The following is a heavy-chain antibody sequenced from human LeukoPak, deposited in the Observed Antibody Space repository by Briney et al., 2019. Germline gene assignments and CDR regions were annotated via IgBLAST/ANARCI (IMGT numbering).Heavy chain of an antibody. CDR3: ARGVAAAGTTLDY. Sequence: PGGSLRLSCAASGFTVSSNYMSWVRQAPGKGLEWVSVIYSGGSTYYADSVKGRFTISRDNSKNTLYLQMNSLRAEDTAVYYCARGVAAAGTTLDYWGLGTLVTVSS. J-gene: IGHJ4*02. V-gene: IGHV3-53*01. CDR2: IYSGGST. CDR1: GFTVSSNY. D-gene: IGHD6-13*01.